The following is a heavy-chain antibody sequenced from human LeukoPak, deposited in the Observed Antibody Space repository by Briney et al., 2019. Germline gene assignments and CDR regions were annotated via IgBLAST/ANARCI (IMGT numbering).Heavy chain of an antibody. Sequence: SVKVSCKASGGTFSSYAISWVRQAPGQGLEWMGGIIPIFGTANYAQKFQGRVTITADESTSTAYMELSSLRSEDTAVYYCARDGYGDYCFDYWGQGTLVTVSS. CDR2: IIPIFGTA. CDR3: ARDGYGDYCFDY. D-gene: IGHD4-17*01. J-gene: IGHJ4*02. V-gene: IGHV1-69*13. CDR1: GGTFSSYA.